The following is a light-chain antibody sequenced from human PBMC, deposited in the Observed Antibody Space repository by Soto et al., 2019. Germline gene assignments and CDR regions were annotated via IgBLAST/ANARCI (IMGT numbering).Light chain of an antibody. V-gene: IGKV1-5*03. J-gene: IGKJ1*01. Sequence: DIQMTQSPSTLSASVGDRVTITCRASQSFSSWLAWYQQKPGKAPKLLIYKTSSLESGVPSRFSGSGSGTEFTLTISNLQPDDFATYYCQQYNSSPWTFGQATKVEIK. CDR1: QSFSSW. CDR3: QQYNSSPWT. CDR2: KTS.